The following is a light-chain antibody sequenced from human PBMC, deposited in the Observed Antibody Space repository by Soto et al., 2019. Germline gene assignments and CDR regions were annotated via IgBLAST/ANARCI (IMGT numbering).Light chain of an antibody. CDR2: GSS. Sequence: EIVMTQSPATLSVSPGVRATLSCRASQSVSSNLAWYQQKPGQARRLLIYGSSTRATGIPARFSGRGSGKEFTLTISSLQSEDVAVYYCQQYNNWPPWTFGQGTKVEIK. V-gene: IGKV3-15*01. CDR3: QQYNNWPPWT. CDR1: QSVSSN. J-gene: IGKJ1*01.